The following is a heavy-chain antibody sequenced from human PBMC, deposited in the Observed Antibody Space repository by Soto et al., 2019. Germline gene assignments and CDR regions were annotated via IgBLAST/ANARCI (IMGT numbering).Heavy chain of an antibody. J-gene: IGHJ4*02. CDR3: ARAYNWNDDGTFDY. Sequence: GGSQRLSCAASGFNFRSYWMHWVRKEPGKGLVWVSRINSDGSSTSYADSVKGRFTISRDNAKNTLYLQMNSLRAEDTAVYYCARAYNWNDDGTFDYWGQGTLVTVSS. CDR2: INSDGSST. D-gene: IGHD1-20*01. V-gene: IGHV3-74*01. CDR1: GFNFRSYW.